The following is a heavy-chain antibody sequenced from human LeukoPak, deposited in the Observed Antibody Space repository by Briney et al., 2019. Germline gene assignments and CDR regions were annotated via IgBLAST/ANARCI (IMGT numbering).Heavy chain of an antibody. V-gene: IGHV1-46*01. Sequence: ASVKVSCKASGYTFTSYYMHWVRQAPGQGLEWMGIINPSGGSTSYAQKFQGRVTMTRDTSTSTVYMELSSLRSEDTAVYYCARTRVVRGVIDPFFDCWGQGTLVTVSS. CDR3: ARTRVVRGVIDPFFDC. CDR1: GYTFTSYY. J-gene: IGHJ4*02. D-gene: IGHD3-10*01. CDR2: INPSGGST.